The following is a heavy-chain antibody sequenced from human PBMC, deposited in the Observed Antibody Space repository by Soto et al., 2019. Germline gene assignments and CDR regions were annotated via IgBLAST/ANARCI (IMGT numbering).Heavy chain of an antibody. CDR2: IYYSGTN. Sequence: QVQLQESRPGLVKPSQTLTLTCTVSGGSINRGDYYWSWIRQPPGKGLEWIGNIYYSGTNYYNPSLKRRVIIAVDTSKNPFSLKLSSVTSADTGVYYCARDTENYAILTSTRFDPWGQGTLVTVSS. D-gene: IGHD3-9*01. CDR3: ARDTENYAILTSTRFDP. V-gene: IGHV4-30-4*01. CDR1: GGSINRGDYY. J-gene: IGHJ5*02.